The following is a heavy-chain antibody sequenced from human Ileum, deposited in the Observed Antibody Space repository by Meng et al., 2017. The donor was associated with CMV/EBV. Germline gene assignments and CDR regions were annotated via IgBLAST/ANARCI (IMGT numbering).Heavy chain of an antibody. J-gene: IGHJ5*02. CDR1: GDSIKKYY. D-gene: IGHD3-10*01. Sequence: GSLRLSCTLSGDSIKKYYWSWIRQPPGKGLEWIGYVQNGGTTNYNPSLRNRVSFSVDTSKNQFSLNLNSVTTADTAVYYCARGKDKLLLWFGETHFMTSFDLWGQGSLVTVSS. CDR2: VQNGGTT. CDR3: ARGKDKLLLWFGETHFMTSFDL. V-gene: IGHV4-59*01.